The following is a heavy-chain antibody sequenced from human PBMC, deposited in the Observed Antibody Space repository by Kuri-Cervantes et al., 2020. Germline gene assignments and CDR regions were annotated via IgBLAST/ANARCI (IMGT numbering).Heavy chain of an antibody. J-gene: IGHJ3*02. V-gene: IGHV4-34*01. CDR2: INHSGST. Sequence: SETLSLTCAVYGGSFSGYYWSWIRQPPGKGLEWIGEINHSGSTNYNPSLKSRVTISVDTSKSQFSLKLSSVTAADTAVYYCAREGRTGDAFDIWGQGTMVTVSS. CDR1: GGSFSGYY. D-gene: IGHD3/OR15-3a*01. CDR3: AREGRTGDAFDI.